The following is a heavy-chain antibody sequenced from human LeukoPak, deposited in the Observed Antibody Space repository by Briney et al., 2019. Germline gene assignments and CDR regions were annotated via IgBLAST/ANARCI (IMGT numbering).Heavy chain of an antibody. D-gene: IGHD4-11*01. V-gene: IGHV1-18*01. CDR2: ISAFYGNT. Sequence: AAVTVSFTGSGYTFTIDGMSWVGQAPGQGRGWMGWISAFYGNTNYAHKLQGRLTMTTDTSTITAYMELRSLRSDDTAVYYCPINYSDFYYFDFWGQGTLVRVSS. J-gene: IGHJ4*02. CDR1: GYTFTIDG. CDR3: PINYSDFYYFDF.